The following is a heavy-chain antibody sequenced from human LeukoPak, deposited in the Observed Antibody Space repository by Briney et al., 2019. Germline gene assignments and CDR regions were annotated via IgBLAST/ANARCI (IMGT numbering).Heavy chain of an antibody. D-gene: IGHD1-26*01. V-gene: IGHV6-1*01. J-gene: IGHJ4*02. CDR1: GDSVSSNSAA. Sequence: SQTLSLTCAISGDSVSSNSAAWNWIRQSPSRGLEWLGRTYYRSKWYYDYAVAVKSRISINPDTSKNQFSLKLSSVTAADTAVYYCARGRTIVDYWGQGTLVTVSS. CDR2: TYYRSKWYY. CDR3: ARGRTIVDY.